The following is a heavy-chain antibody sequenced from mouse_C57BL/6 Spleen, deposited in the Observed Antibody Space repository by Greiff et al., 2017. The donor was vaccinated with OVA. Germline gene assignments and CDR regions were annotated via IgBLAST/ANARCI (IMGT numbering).Heavy chain of an antibody. V-gene: IGHV1-18*01. J-gene: IGHJ3*01. D-gene: IGHD1-1*01. CDR2: INPNNGGT. CDR3: ARLGYYGSSYEAWFAY. CDR1: GYTFTDYN. Sequence: EVKLQESGPELVKPGASVKIPCKASGYTFTDYNMDWVKQSHGKSLEWIGDINPNNGGTIYNQKFKGKATLTVDKSSSTAYMELRSLTSEDTAVYYCARLGYYGSSYEAWFAYWGQGTLVTVSA.